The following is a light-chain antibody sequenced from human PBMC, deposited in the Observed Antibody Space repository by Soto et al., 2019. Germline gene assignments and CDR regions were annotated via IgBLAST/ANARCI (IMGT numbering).Light chain of an antibody. V-gene: IGKV3-20*01. CDR1: QSVSSNY. CDR3: QQYYSSSYT. Sequence: ELVLTQSPGTLSLSPGERATLSCRASQSVSSNYLAWYQQKPGQAPRLLMYGASKRATGIPDRFSGSGSGTDFTLTISRLEPGDFAVYYCQQYYSSSYTFGQGTKLEIK. CDR2: GAS. J-gene: IGKJ2*01.